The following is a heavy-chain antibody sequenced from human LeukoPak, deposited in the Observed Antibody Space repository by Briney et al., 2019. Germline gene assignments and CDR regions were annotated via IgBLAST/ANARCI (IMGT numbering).Heavy chain of an antibody. Sequence: PGGSLRLSCAASGFTFSSYEMHWVRQAPGKGLVWVSYISSSGSTRYYADSVKGRFTISRDNAKNSLYLQMNRLRAEDTVVYYCAELDITMIGGVWGKGTTVTIST. CDR3: AELDITMIGGV. CDR2: ISSSGSTR. V-gene: IGHV3-48*03. CDR1: GFTFSSYE. J-gene: IGHJ6*04. D-gene: IGHD3-10*02.